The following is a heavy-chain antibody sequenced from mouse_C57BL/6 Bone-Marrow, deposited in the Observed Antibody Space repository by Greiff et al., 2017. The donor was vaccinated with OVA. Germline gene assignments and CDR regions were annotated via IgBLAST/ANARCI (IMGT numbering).Heavy chain of an antibody. CDR1: GFTFSSYT. CDR2: ISGGGGNT. D-gene: IGHD1-1*01. V-gene: IGHV5-9*01. Sequence: VQLKESGGGLVKPGGSLKLSCAASGFTFSSYTMSWVRQTPEKRLEWVATISGGGGNTSYPDSVKGRFTISRDNAKNTLYLQMSSLRSEDTALYYCARLSTTVPATGNAMDYWGQGTSVTGSS. CDR3: ARLSTTVPATGNAMDY. J-gene: IGHJ4*01.